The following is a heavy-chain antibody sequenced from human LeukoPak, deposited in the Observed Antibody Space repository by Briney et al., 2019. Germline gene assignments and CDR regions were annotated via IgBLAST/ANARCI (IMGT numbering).Heavy chain of an antibody. D-gene: IGHD1-26*01. CDR3: ARDKSEWELLLHAFDI. CDR2: ISYDGSNK. Sequence: QPGGSLRLSCAASGFTFSSYAMHWVRQAPGKGLEWVAVISYDGSNKYYADSVKGRFTISRDNSKNTLYLQMNSLRAEDTAVYYCARDKSEWELLLHAFDIWGQGTMVTVSS. J-gene: IGHJ3*02. V-gene: IGHV3-30-3*01. CDR1: GFTFSSYA.